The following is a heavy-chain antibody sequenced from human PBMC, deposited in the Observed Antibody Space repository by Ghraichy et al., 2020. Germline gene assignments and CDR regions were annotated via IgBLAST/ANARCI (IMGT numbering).Heavy chain of an antibody. V-gene: IGHV3-48*02. CDR3: ARDYNWAFDH. CDR2: ISSTSAI. D-gene: IGHD1-20*01. J-gene: IGHJ4*02. CDR1: GFNFNNYA. Sequence: GGSLRLSCAASGFNFNNYAMNWVRQAPGKGLEWVSYISSTSAIYYADSVRGRFTISRDNAKNSLYLQMNSLSDEDAAVYYCARDYNWAFDHWGQGALVTVSS.